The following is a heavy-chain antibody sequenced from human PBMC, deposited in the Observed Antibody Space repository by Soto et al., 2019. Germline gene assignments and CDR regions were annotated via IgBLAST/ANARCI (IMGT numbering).Heavy chain of an antibody. V-gene: IGHV4-4*02. D-gene: IGHD6-19*01. CDR1: GGSISTNW. CDR3: ARHIAVSGRRGLAF. Sequence: QVQLQESGPGLMKPSGTLSLTCAVSGGSISTNWWSWVRQPPGKGLEWIGEIYHSGATNYNPPRTNRVTMSIDKSPNHLSLTRISVTAAETAVYFCARHIAVSGRRGLAFWGHGTLVTVSS. J-gene: IGHJ4*01. CDR2: IYHSGAT.